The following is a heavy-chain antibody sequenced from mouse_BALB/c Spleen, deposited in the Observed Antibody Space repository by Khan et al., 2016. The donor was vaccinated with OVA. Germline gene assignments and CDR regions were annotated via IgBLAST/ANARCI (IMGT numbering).Heavy chain of an antibody. D-gene: IGHD2-4*01. Sequence: QVQLKESGPGLVQPSQSLSITCTVSGFSLDNYSVHWIRQSPGKGLEWLGVIWSAGSTDYNAAFISRLTIPKDNSRSQVFFKGINLQPNDTAIYYCARRGYDYGRGALFAYWGQGTLVTVSA. J-gene: IGHJ3*01. V-gene: IGHV2-2*02. CDR3: ARRGYDYGRGALFAY. CDR1: GFSLDNYS. CDR2: IWSAGST.